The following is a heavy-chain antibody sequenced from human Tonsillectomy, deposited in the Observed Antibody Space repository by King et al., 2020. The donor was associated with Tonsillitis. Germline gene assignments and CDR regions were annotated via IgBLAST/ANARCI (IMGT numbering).Heavy chain of an antibody. CDR1: GYSFTNYW. V-gene: IGHV5-51*01. CDR2: IYPGDSDT. J-gene: IGHJ6*02. D-gene: IGHD5-12*01. Sequence: VQLVVSGAEVKKPGESLKISCKGSGYSFTNYWIGWVRQMPGKGLEWMGIIYPGDSDTRYSPSFQGQVTISADKSITTAYLQWSSLKASDTAMYYCAKFGYDSGSLGYGMDVWGQGTTVIVSS. CDR3: AKFGYDSGSLGYGMDV.